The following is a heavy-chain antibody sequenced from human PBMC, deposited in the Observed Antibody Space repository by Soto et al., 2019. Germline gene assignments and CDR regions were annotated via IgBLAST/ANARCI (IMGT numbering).Heavy chain of an antibody. CDR2: ISSSGSTI. CDR1: GFTFSDYY. Sequence: GSLTPSCAASGFTFSDYYMSWIRQAPGKGLEWVSYISSSGSTIYYADSVKGRLTISRDNAKNSLYLPMNSLRAKDTAVYYCAREPGGSTYGMDVWGQGTTVTVSS. D-gene: IGHD2-15*01. CDR3: AREPGGSTYGMDV. J-gene: IGHJ6*02. V-gene: IGHV3-11*01.